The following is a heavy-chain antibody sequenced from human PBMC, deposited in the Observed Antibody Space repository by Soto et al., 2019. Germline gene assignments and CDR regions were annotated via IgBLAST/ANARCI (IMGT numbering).Heavy chain of an antibody. CDR1: GGTFSTYT. J-gene: IGHJ5*02. CDR3: AGDPDSHYNDSHASSYP. Sequence: QVQLVQSGADVEKPGSSVKVSCKASGGTFSTYTITWVRQAPGQGLEWMGRIIPIIGIINYAQKFQGRVTITADKFTGTAYMELTRLRSDDTAVYYCAGDPDSHYNDSHASSYPWGQGTLVTVSS. CDR2: IIPIIGII. V-gene: IGHV1-69*08. D-gene: IGHD3-22*01.